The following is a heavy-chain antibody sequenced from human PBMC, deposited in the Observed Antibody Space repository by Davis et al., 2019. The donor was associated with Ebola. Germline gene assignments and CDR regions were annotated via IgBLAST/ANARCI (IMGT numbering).Heavy chain of an antibody. CDR1: GFTFSSYG. Sequence: GESLKISCAVSGFTFSSYGLHWVRQPPGKGLEWVAVIWYDGRNQYYADSVKGRFTISRDNSKNTLYLQMNSLRAEDTAVYYCARDTYYYYNTMDVWGKGTTVTVSS. CDR2: IWYDGRNQ. J-gene: IGHJ6*04. CDR3: ARDTYYYYNTMDV. V-gene: IGHV3-33*08.